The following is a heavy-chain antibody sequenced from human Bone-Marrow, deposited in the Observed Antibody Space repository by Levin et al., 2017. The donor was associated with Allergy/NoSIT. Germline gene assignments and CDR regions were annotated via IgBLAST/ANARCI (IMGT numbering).Heavy chain of an antibody. CDR1: GYNFASYW. Sequence: KVSCKGSGYNFASYWIAWVRQMPGKGLEWMGIIYPGDSDTRYSPSFQGQVTISADKSISTAYLQWSSLKASDTAMYFCARQDTGKYLPWGQGTLVTVSS. CDR2: IYPGDSDT. V-gene: IGHV5-51*01. J-gene: IGHJ5*02. CDR3: ARQDTGKYLP. D-gene: IGHD1-26*01.